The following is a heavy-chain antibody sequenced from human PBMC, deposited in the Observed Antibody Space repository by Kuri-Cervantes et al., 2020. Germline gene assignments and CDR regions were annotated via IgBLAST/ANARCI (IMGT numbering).Heavy chain of an antibody. D-gene: IGHD5-24*01. CDR3: ARRGLQVSYYYYMDV. J-gene: IGHJ6*03. Sequence: YNPSLKSRVTISVDKSKNQFSLKLSSVTAADTAVYYCARRGLQVSYYYYMDVWGKGTTVTVSS. V-gene: IGHV4-4*02.